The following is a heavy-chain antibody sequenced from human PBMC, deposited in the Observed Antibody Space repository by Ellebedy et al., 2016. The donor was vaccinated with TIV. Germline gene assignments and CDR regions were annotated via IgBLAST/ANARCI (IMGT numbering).Heavy chain of an antibody. J-gene: IGHJ6*02. V-gene: IGHV3-7*01. CDR1: GFTFSSYW. D-gene: IGHD3-3*01. Sequence: GESLKISCAASGFTFSSYWMSWVRQAPGKGLEWVANIKQDGSEKYYVDSVKGRFTISRDNAKNSLYLQMNSLRAEDTAEYYCTTDYDFWSGYYMGYYGMDVWGQGTTVTVSS. CDR2: IKQDGSEK. CDR3: TTDYDFWSGYYMGYYGMDV.